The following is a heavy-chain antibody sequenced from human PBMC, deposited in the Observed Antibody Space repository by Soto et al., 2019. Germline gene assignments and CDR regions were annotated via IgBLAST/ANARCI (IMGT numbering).Heavy chain of an antibody. Sequence: GGSLRLSCSASGFTFSNYAMHWVRQAPGKGLEYVSAISSNGGSTYYADSVKGRFTISRDNSKSTVYLELNNLSAEDTAVYHCAKNQGVELVPLATVDWFDPWGQGSVVTVSS. J-gene: IGHJ5*02. CDR1: GFTFSNYA. CDR3: AKNQGVELVPLATVDWFDP. D-gene: IGHD1-26*01. CDR2: ISSNGGST. V-gene: IGHV3-64*04.